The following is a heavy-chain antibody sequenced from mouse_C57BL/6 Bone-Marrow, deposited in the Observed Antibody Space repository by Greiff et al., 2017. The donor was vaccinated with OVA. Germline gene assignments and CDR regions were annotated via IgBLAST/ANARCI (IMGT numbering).Heavy chain of an antibody. V-gene: IGHV1-50*01. Sequence: QVQLQQPGAELVKPGASVKLSCKASGYTFTSYWMQWVKQRPGQGLEWIGEIDPSDSYTNYNQKFKGKATLTVDTSSSTAYMQRSSLSSEDSAVYYCAREITTRVASHYFDSWGPSTTLTVSS. D-gene: IGHD1-1*01. CDR3: AREITTRVASHYFDS. CDR1: GYTFTSYW. J-gene: IGHJ2*01. CDR2: IDPSDSYT.